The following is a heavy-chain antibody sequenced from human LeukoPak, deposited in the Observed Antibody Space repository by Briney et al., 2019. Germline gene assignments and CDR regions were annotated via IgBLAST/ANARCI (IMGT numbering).Heavy chain of an antibody. CDR3: ARDWPSLTGYSSGWSGEDY. J-gene: IGHJ4*02. V-gene: IGHV3-7*01. D-gene: IGHD6-19*01. Sequence: GGSLRLSCAASGFTFSSYWMSWVRQAPGKGLEWVANIKQDGIEKYYVDSVKGRFTISRDNAKNSLYLQMNSLRAEDTAVYYCARDWPSLTGYSSGWSGEDYWGQGTLVTVSS. CDR1: GFTFSSYW. CDR2: IKQDGIEK.